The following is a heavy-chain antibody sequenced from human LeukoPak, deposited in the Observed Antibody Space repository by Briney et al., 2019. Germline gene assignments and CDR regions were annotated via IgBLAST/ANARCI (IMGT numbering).Heavy chain of an antibody. CDR2: ISSSGSTI. CDR3: ARVPEYYYYYYMDV. J-gene: IGHJ6*03. Sequence: AGGSLRLSCAASGFTFSSYEMNWIRQAPGKGLEWVSYISSSGSTIYYADSVKGRFTISRDNAKNSLYLQMNSLRAEDTAVYYCARVPEYYYYYYMDVWGKGTTVTISS. V-gene: IGHV3-48*03. CDR1: GFTFSSYE.